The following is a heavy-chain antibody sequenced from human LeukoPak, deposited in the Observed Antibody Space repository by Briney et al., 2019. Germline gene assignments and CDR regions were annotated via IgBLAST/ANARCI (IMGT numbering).Heavy chain of an antibody. V-gene: IGHV3-66*01. D-gene: IGHD2-15*01. Sequence: SGGSLRLSCAASGFTVSSNYMSWVRQAPGKWLEWVSVIYSGGSTYYADSVKGRFTISRDNSKDTLYLQMNSLRAEDTAVYYCAQSTTTPYVVWGQGTLVTVSS. CDR2: IYSGGST. CDR3: AQSTTTPYVV. J-gene: IGHJ4*02. CDR1: GFTVSSNY.